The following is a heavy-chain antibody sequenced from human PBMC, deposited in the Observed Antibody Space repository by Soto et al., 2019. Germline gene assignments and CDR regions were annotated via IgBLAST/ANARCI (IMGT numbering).Heavy chain of an antibody. CDR1: GSSVSGGIYY. D-gene: IGHD4-17*01. CDR2: IYNSKTT. V-gene: IGHV4-61*01. J-gene: IGHJ4*02. Sequence: PSETLSLTCTVSGSSVSGGIYYWTWIRQPPGKGLEWIVYIYNSKTTNYNASLRSRVTISVDTSKNQFSLRLTSVTAADTAVYYCARDRDDGDYGYLDSWGQGTLVTVSS. CDR3: ARDRDDGDYGYLDS.